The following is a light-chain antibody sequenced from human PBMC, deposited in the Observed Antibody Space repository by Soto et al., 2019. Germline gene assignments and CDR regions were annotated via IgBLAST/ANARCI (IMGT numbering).Light chain of an antibody. V-gene: IGLV2-18*01. CDR3: TLFTVSGTFV. J-gene: IGLJ1*01. CDR1: SSDVDIYNR. CDR2: EVS. Sequence: QSALTQPPSVSGSPGQSVTISCTGTSSDVDIYNRVSWYQQPPGTAPRLIIFEVSNRPPGVPDRFSGSKSGNTASLIISGLWAEDEADYFCTLFTVSGTFVFGTGTKLTVL.